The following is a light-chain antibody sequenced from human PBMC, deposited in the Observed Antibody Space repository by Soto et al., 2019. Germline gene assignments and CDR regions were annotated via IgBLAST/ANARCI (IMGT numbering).Light chain of an antibody. CDR1: QSIYNW. Sequence: DIQMTQSPSTLSASVGDRVSITCRASQSIYNWLAWYQQKPGKAPKLLIYKASSLESGVPSRFSGSGSGTEFTLTISSLQPDDFATYYCQHYNSIFVTFGQGTKVDFK. CDR3: QHYNSIFVT. V-gene: IGKV1-5*03. J-gene: IGKJ1*01. CDR2: KAS.